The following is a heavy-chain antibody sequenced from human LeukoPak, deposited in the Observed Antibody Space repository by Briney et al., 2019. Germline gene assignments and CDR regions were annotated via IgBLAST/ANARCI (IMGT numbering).Heavy chain of an antibody. CDR3: ARNFIVVVPAASTPGYYYYGMDV. J-gene: IGHJ6*02. CDR1: GYTFTSYA. Sequence: ASVKVSCKASGYTFTSYAMNWVRQAPGQGLEWMGWINTNTGNPTYAQGFTGRFVFSLDTSVSTAYLQISSLKAEDTAVYYCARNFIVVVPAASTPGYYYYGMDVWGQGTTVTVSS. V-gene: IGHV7-4-1*02. D-gene: IGHD2-2*01. CDR2: INTNTGNP.